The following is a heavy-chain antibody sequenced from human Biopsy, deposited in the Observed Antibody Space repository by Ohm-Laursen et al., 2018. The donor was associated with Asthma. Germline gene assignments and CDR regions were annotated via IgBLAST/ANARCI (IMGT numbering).Heavy chain of an antibody. CDR2: LIPVLGTP. CDR3: ARGYSGSDRIVYYYSGLEV. Sequence: SVKVSCKVSGDSFSNYAISWVRQAPGQGLEWMGGLIPVLGTPDHAQMFEGRVTITADESTSTAYMELSSLSSEDTAVYYCARGYSGSDRIVYYYSGLEVWGQGTTVAVSS. V-gene: IGHV1-69*13. J-gene: IGHJ6*02. CDR1: GDSFSNYA. D-gene: IGHD5-12*01.